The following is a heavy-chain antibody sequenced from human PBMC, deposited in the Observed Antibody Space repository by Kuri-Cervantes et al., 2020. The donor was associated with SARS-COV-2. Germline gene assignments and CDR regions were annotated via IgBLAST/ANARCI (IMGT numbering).Heavy chain of an antibody. J-gene: IGHJ4*02. CDR2: IYHSGST. CDR3: ARGSESPPFDY. Sequence: SETLSLTCTVSGGSISSSSYYWGWIRQPPGKGLEWIGSIYHSGSTYYNPSLKSRVTISVDTSKSQFSLKLSSVTAADTAVYYCARGSESPPFDYWGQGTLVTVSS. D-gene: IGHD2/OR15-2a*01. V-gene: IGHV4-39*07. CDR1: GGSISSSSYY.